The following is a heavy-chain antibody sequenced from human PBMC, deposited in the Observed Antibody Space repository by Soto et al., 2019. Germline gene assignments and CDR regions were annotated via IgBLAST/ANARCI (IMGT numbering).Heavy chain of an antibody. CDR3: ARGGGQLVQNWFDP. V-gene: IGHV4-34*01. Sequence: QVQLQQWGAGLLKPSETLSLTCAVYGGSFSGYYWSWIRQPPGKGLEWIGEINHSGSTNYIPSLKSRVTISVDTSKNQFSLKLSSVTAADTAVYYCARGGGQLVQNWFDPWGQGTLVTVSS. CDR2: INHSGST. CDR1: GGSFSGYY. J-gene: IGHJ5*02. D-gene: IGHD6-13*01.